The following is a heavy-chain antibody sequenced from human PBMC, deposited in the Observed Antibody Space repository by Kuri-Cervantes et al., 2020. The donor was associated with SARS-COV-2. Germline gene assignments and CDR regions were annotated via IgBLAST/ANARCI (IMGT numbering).Heavy chain of an antibody. J-gene: IGHJ4*02. D-gene: IGHD6-13*01. Sequence: SVKVSCKASGGTFSSYAISWVRQAPGQGLEWMGGIIPIFGTANYAQKFQGRVTITTDESTSTAYMELSRLRSDDTAVYYCARGLGSSWPMTTYYFDYWGQGTLVTVSS. CDR1: GGTFSSYA. CDR3: ARGLGSSWPMTTYYFDY. V-gene: IGHV1-69*05. CDR2: IIPIFGTA.